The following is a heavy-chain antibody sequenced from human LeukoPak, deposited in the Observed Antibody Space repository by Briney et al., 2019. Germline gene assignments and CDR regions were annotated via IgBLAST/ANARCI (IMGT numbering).Heavy chain of an antibody. CDR3: ARGDVRGVVYFDL. CDR1: GFTLSSYA. Sequence: GGSLRLSCAASGFTLSSYAMSWVRQAPGKGLEWVSAISDTGNTYHADSVKGRFTISRENAKNSLYLQMNSLRAGDTAMYYCARGDVRGVVYFDLWGRGTLVTVSS. V-gene: IGHV3-13*01. CDR2: ISDTGNT. J-gene: IGHJ2*01. D-gene: IGHD3-10*01.